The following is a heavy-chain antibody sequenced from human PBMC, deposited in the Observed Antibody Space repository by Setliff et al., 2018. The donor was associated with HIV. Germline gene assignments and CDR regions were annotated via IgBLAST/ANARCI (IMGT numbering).Heavy chain of an antibody. V-gene: IGHV4-39*01. Sequence: SETLSLTCTVSGGSISSSSSFWGWIRQPPGKGLEWIGSIYYSGSTYYNPSLQSRVTISVDASKNQFSLKLSSVTAADTAVYYCARGEFYCGTDCYWSSFDYWGQGILVTVSS. CDR1: GGSISSSSSF. CDR2: IYYSGST. J-gene: IGHJ4*02. CDR3: ARGEFYCGTDCYWSSFDY. D-gene: IGHD2-21*02.